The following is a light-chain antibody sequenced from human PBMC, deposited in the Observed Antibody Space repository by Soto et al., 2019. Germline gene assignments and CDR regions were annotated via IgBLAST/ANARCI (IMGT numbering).Light chain of an antibody. V-gene: IGLV2-14*03. Sequence: QSVLTQPASMSGSPGQSITISCTGTSSDVGGFKYVSWYQQYPGNAPQLIIYDVSNRPSGVSHRFSGSKSGNTASLTISGLQAEDEADYYCSSYTTINTRLFGGGTKVTVL. CDR2: DVS. CDR1: SSDVGGFKY. J-gene: IGLJ2*01. CDR3: SSYTTINTRL.